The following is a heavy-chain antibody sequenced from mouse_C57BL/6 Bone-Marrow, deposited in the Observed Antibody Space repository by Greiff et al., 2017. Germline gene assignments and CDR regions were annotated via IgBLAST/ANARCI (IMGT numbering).Heavy chain of an antibody. J-gene: IGHJ4*01. CDR2: IYPRSGNT. Sequence: QVQLQQSGAELARPGASVKLSCKASGYTFTSYGISWVKQRTGQGLEWIGEIYPRSGNTYYNEKFKGKATLTADKSSSTAYMVLRSLTSEDSAVYFCARDRLPDYYAMDYWGQGTSVTVSS. CDR1: GYTFTSYG. D-gene: IGHD3-2*02. CDR3: ARDRLPDYYAMDY. V-gene: IGHV1-81*01.